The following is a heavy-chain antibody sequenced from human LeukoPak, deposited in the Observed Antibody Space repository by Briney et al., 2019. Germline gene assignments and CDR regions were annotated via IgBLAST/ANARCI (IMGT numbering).Heavy chain of an antibody. V-gene: IGHV2-5*01. Sequence: SGPTLVNPTQTLTLACTFSGFSLSTSGVGVGWIRQPPGKALEWLALIYWNDDKHYSPSLKSRLTITKDTSKNQVVLTMTNMDPVDTATYYCARTYCGGDCRWFDPWGQGTLVTVSS. CDR2: IYWNDDK. CDR1: GFSLSTSGVG. CDR3: ARTYCGGDCRWFDP. J-gene: IGHJ5*02. D-gene: IGHD2-21*02.